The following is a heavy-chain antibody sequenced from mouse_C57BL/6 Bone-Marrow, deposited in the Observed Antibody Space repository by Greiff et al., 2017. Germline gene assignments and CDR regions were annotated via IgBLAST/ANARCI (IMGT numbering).Heavy chain of an antibody. CDR1: GYTFTSYG. Sequence: QVQLQQSGAELARPGASVKLSCKASGYTFTSYGISWVKQRTGQGLEWIGEIYPRSGNTYYNEKFKGKATLTADKSSSTAYMEFRRLTSEDSAVYFCARGNDGWVFYAVDYWGQGTSVTVSS. CDR3: ARGNDGWVFYAVDY. V-gene: IGHV1-81*01. CDR2: IYPRSGNT. D-gene: IGHD2-3*01. J-gene: IGHJ4*01.